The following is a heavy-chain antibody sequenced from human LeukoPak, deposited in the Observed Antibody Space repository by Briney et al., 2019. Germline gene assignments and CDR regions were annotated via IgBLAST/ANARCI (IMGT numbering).Heavy chain of an antibody. J-gene: IGHJ4*02. CDR1: GYNFSNYG. Sequence: GESLKISCKGSGYNFSNYGIGWVRQMPGKGLEWMGLIDPGDSHAIYSPSFQGQVTISADKSISAAYLQWSSLKASDTAMYYCARHGVGARLAAAYIWGQGTLLTVSS. CDR2: IDPGDSHA. CDR3: ARHGVGARLAAAYI. D-gene: IGHD6-13*01. V-gene: IGHV5-51*01.